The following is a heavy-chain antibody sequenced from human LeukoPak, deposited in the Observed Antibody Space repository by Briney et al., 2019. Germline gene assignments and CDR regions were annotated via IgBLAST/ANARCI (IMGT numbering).Heavy chain of an antibody. D-gene: IGHD6-13*01. CDR3: ARDHEAAAAPGY. CDR2: ISSSSSYI. CDR1: GFTFSSYS. J-gene: IGHJ4*02. V-gene: IGHV3-21*01. Sequence: GGSLRLSCAASGFTFSSYSMNWVRQAPGRGLEWVSSISSSSSYIYYADPVKGRFTISRDNAKNSLYLQMNSLRAEDTAVYYCARDHEAAAAPGYWGQGTLVTVSS.